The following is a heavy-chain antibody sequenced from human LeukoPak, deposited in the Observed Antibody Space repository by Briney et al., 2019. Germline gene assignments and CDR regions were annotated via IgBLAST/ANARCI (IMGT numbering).Heavy chain of an antibody. CDR3: ARDRVGSGWYESGWFDP. V-gene: IGHV3-53*01. J-gene: IGHJ5*02. CDR1: GFTVSSNY. D-gene: IGHD6-19*01. CDR2: IYSGGST. Sequence: GGSLRLSCAASGFTVSSNYMSWVRQAPGKGLEWVSVIYSGGSTYYADSVKGRFTISRDSSKNTLYLQMNSLRAEDTAVYYCARDRVGSGWYESGWFDPWGQGTLVTVSS.